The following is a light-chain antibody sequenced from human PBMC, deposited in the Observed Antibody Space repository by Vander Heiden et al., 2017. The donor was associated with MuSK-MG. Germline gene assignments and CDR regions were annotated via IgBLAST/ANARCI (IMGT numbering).Light chain of an antibody. Sequence: SYALTHPPSVSVFPGQTASITCSGDKLGDKYACWYQQKPGQSPGLGIYQDSKRPSGIPERFSGSNSGNTATLTISGTQAMDEADYYCQAWDSSTVVFGGGTKLTVL. V-gene: IGLV3-1*01. J-gene: IGLJ2*01. CDR2: QDS. CDR1: KLGDKY. CDR3: QAWDSSTVV.